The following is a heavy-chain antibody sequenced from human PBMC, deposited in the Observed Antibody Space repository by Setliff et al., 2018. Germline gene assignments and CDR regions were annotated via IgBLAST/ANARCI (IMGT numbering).Heavy chain of an antibody. Sequence: GASVKVSCKASGYTFTTYGISWVRQAPGQGLEWMGRINPNSGGTSYAQKFQGRVTMTRDTSTSTVYMELSSLRSEDTAVYYCAISTIFGVVSPTPDAFDIWGQGTMVTVSS. CDR1: GYTFTTYG. D-gene: IGHD3-3*01. CDR3: AISTIFGVVSPTPDAFDI. CDR2: INPNSGGT. J-gene: IGHJ3*02. V-gene: IGHV1-18*01.